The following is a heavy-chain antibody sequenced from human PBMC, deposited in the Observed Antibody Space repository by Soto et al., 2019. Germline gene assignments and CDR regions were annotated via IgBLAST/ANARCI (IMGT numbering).Heavy chain of an antibody. D-gene: IGHD3-22*01. CDR1: GGSISSGGYS. Sequence: SETLSLTCAVSGGSISSGGYSWSWIRQPPGKGLEWIAYIYYTGSTNYNPSLKSRVTLSADTSKNQFSLKLSSVTAADTAMYYCARVDSSGSYFDSWGQGTLVTVSS. V-gene: IGHV4-61*08. CDR2: IYYTGST. CDR3: ARVDSSGSYFDS. J-gene: IGHJ4*02.